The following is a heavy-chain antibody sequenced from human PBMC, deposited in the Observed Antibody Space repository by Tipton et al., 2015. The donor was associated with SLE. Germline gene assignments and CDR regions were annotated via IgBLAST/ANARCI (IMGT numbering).Heavy chain of an antibody. CDR2: IYYSGST. Sequence: LRLSCTVSGGSISSSSYYWGWIRQPPGKGLEWIGSIYYSGSTYYNPSLKSRVTISVDTSKNQFSLKLSSVTAADTAVYYCASKGYSGYANAFDIWGQGTMVTVSS. D-gene: IGHD5-12*01. J-gene: IGHJ3*02. CDR1: GGSISSSSYY. CDR3: ASKGYSGYANAFDI. V-gene: IGHV4-39*01.